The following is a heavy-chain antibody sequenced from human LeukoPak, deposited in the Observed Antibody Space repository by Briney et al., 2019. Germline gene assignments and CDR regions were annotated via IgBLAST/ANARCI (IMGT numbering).Heavy chain of an antibody. CDR3: VRDSSGSYYVDAFDI. D-gene: IGHD1-26*01. CDR2: ISSRTSNI. V-gene: IGHV3-21*01. Sequence: GGSLRLSCAASGFTFSSYTMNWVRQAPGKGLEWVSSISSRTSNIYYADSVKGRFTISRDDAKSSLYLQMNSLRAEDTALYYCVRDSSGSYYVDAFDIWGQGTTVTVSS. J-gene: IGHJ3*02. CDR1: GFTFSSYT.